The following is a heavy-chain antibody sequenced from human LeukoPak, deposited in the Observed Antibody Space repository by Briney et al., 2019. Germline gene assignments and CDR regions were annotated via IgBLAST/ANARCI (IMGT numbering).Heavy chain of an antibody. Sequence: TSETLSLTCSVSGDSISTSSYYWGWIRQPPGKGLEWIGTIYYSGSTYYNPSLTSRVTISVDTSKNQFSLKLSPVTAADTAVYYCARHKDYYYSYMDVWGKGTTVTISS. V-gene: IGHV4-39*01. CDR1: GDSISTSSYY. CDR2: IYYSGST. CDR3: ARHKDYYYSYMDV. J-gene: IGHJ6*03.